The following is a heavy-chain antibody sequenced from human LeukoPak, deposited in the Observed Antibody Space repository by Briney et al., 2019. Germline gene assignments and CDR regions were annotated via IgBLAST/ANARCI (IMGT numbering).Heavy chain of an antibody. D-gene: IGHD2-21*02. CDR2: INPNSGGT. CDR3: AREAVRYCGGDCQVDY. Sequence: AASVKVSCKASGYIFTDYYIHWVRQAPGQGLEWMGWINPNSGGTNYAQEFQGRVTMTRDTSITTTYMDLSRLKSDDTAVYYCAREAVRYCGGDCQVDYWSQGTLVTVSS. CDR1: GYIFTDYY. V-gene: IGHV1-2*02. J-gene: IGHJ4*02.